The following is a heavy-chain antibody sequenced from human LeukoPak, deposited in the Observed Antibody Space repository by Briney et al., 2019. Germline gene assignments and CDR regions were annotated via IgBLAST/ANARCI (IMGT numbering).Heavy chain of an antibody. CDR2: IKQDGSVK. CDR1: GFTFSKFW. CDR3: ATSTEAAGSD. Sequence: GGSLRLSCAASGFTFSKFWMSWVRQAPGRGLKWVANIKQDGSVKYYVDSVKGRFTISRDNAENSLYLQMDSLRVEDTAVYYCATSTEAAGSDWGQGTLVTVSS. D-gene: IGHD6-13*01. J-gene: IGHJ4*02. V-gene: IGHV3-7*03.